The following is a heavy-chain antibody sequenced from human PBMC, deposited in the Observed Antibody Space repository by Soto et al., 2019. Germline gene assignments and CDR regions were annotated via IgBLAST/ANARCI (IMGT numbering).Heavy chain of an antibody. Sequence: EVQLVQSGAEVKKPGESLKISCKGSGYSFTSYWIGWVRQMPGKGLEWVGIIYPGDSDTRYSPSFQGQVTISADKSISTAYLQWSSLKASDTAMYYCARTPVLWGSGSGFDYWGQGTLVTVSS. CDR1: GYSFTSYW. J-gene: IGHJ4*02. CDR3: ARTPVLWGSGSGFDY. D-gene: IGHD3-10*01. V-gene: IGHV5-51*01. CDR2: IYPGDSDT.